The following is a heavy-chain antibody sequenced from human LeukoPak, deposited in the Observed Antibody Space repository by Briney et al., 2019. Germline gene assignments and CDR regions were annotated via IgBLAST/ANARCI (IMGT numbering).Heavy chain of an antibody. CDR1: GGSFSGYY. D-gene: IGHD6-19*01. CDR2: IYYSGST. CDR3: ARRTSSGWYLFDY. J-gene: IGHJ4*02. Sequence: PSETLSLTCAVYGGSFSGYYWSWIRQPPGKGLEWIGYIYYSGSTNYNPSLKSRVTISVDTSKNQFSLKLSSVTAADTAVYYCARRTSSGWYLFDYWGQGTLVTVSS. V-gene: IGHV4-59*08.